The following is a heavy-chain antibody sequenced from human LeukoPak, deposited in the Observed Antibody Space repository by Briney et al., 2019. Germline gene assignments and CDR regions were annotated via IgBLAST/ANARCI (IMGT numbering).Heavy chain of an antibody. Sequence: SETLSLTCTVSSGFRTQYYWNWLRQPPGKGLEWIGCVSDTGRTTYNPSLKSRLTISVDTSKRQFSLTLTSLTAADTAVYYCTKGYYEPFDVWGQGILVTVSS. CDR1: SGFRTQYY. D-gene: IGHD3-16*01. J-gene: IGHJ4*02. CDR3: TKGYYEPFDV. V-gene: IGHV4-59*01. CDR2: VSDTGRT.